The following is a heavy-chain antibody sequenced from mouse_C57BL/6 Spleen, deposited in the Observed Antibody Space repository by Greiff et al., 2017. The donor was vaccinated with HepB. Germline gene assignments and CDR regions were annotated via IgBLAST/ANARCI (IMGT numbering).Heavy chain of an antibody. CDR3: APFITTVVAPFAY. D-gene: IGHD1-1*01. CDR1: GYTFTSYW. Sequence: QVQLKQPGAELVKPGASVKVSCKASGYTFTSYWMHWVKQRPGQGLEWIGRIHPSDSDTNYNQKFKGKATLTVDKSSSTAYMQLSSLTSEDSAVYYCAPFITTVVAPFAYWGQGTLVTVSA. CDR2: IHPSDSDT. J-gene: IGHJ3*01. V-gene: IGHV1-74*01.